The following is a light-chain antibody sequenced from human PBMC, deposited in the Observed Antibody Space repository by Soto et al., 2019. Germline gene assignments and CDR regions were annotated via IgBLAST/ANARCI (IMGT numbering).Light chain of an antibody. CDR2: EVS. V-gene: IGLV2-14*03. Sequence: QSVLTQPASVSGSPGQSITISCTGASSDVGAYDYVSWYQQHPDKATKLMIYEVSNRPSGVSNRFSGSKSVNTATLTISGLQADDEADYYCSSYTSSSTRGFGTGTKVTVL. CDR1: SSDVGAYDY. CDR3: SSYTSSSTRG. J-gene: IGLJ1*01.